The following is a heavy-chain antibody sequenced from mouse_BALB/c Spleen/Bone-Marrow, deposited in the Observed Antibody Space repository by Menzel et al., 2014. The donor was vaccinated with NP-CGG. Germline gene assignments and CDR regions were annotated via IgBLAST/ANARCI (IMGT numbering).Heavy chain of an antibody. J-gene: IGHJ1*01. CDR2: ISSGGST. CDR3: ARGYYDRNYDWCFDV. V-gene: IGHV5-6-5*01. CDR1: GFTFSRYA. D-gene: IGHD1-1*01. Sequence: EVMLVESGGGLVKPGGSLKLSCAVSGFTFSRYAMSWVRQTPEQRLEWVASISSGGSTYYPDSVKGRFTISGDNARNIRYLQMSRRRAEDTAMYYCARGYYDRNYDWCFDVGGAGTTVTVSS.